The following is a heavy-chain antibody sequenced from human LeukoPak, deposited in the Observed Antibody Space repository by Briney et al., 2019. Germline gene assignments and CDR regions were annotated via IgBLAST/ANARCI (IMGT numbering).Heavy chain of an antibody. Sequence: GGSLRLSCAASGFTFSSYAMSWVRQAPGKGLEWVSAISGSGGSTYYADSVKGRFTISRDNAKNSLYLQMNSLRAEDTAVYYCARALVATDDYWGQGTLVTVSS. CDR1: GFTFSSYA. CDR2: ISGSGGST. CDR3: ARALVATDDY. D-gene: IGHD5-12*01. J-gene: IGHJ4*02. V-gene: IGHV3-23*01.